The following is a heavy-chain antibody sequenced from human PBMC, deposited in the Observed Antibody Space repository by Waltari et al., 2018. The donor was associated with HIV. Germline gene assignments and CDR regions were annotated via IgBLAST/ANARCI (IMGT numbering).Heavy chain of an antibody. J-gene: IGHJ2*01. D-gene: IGHD5-18*01. V-gene: IGHV4-59*01. CDR3: ARAPRDGYSYGWYFDL. CDR1: GGSISSYY. Sequence: QVQLQASGPGLVKPSETLSLTCTVPGGSISSYYWSWIRQPPGKGLEWIGSIYYSGSTNYNPSLKSRVTLSVDTSKNQLSLKLNSVTAADTAVYYCARAPRDGYSYGWYFDLWGRGTLVTVSS. CDR2: IYYSGST.